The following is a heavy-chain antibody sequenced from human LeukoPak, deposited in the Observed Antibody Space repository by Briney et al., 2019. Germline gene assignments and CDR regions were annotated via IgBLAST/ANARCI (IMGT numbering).Heavy chain of an antibody. CDR3: ARDCSSTSCYLDY. D-gene: IGHD2-2*01. J-gene: IGHJ4*02. CDR2: IWYDGSNK. Sequence: GGSLRLSCAPSGFTFSSYGIHWVRQAPGKGLEWVAVIWYDGSNKYYADSVKGRFTISRDNSKNTLYLQMNSLRAEDTAVYYCARDCSSTSCYLDYWGQGTLVTVSS. V-gene: IGHV3-33*08. CDR1: GFTFSSYG.